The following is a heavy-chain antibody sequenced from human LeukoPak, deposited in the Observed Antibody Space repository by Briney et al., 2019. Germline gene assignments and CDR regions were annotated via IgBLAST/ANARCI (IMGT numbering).Heavy chain of an antibody. Sequence: PSETLSLTCTVSGVSISSYYWSWIRQPPGKGLEWIGYIYYSGSTNYNPSLKSRVTISVDTSKNQFSLKVSSVTAADTAVYYCAREMQQQLVGHDAFDIWGQGTMVTVSS. CDR3: AREMQQQLVGHDAFDI. CDR1: GVSISSYY. CDR2: IYYSGST. V-gene: IGHV4-59*01. D-gene: IGHD6-13*01. J-gene: IGHJ3*02.